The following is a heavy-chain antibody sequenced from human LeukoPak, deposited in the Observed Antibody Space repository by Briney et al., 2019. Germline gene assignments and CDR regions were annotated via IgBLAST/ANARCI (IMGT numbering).Heavy chain of an antibody. CDR3: ARGQGYGLLNALDY. J-gene: IGHJ4*02. V-gene: IGHV4-59*01. D-gene: IGHD5-18*01. Sequence: SETLSLTCTVSGDSISNYYWSWIRQPPGKGLEWIGYIYYSGITNYNPSLKSRVTISLDTSNQFSLKVRSVTAAGTAVYYCARGQGYGLLNALDYWGQGTQVTVSS. CDR2: IYYSGIT. CDR1: GDSISNYY.